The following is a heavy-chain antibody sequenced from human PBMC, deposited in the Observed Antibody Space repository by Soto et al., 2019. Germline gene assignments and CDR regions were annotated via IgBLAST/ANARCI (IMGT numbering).Heavy chain of an antibody. CDR3: ARDRFPLVRGFYGMDV. CDR1: GGTFSSNA. Sequence: QVQLVQSGAEVKKPGSSVKVSCTASGGTFSSNAINWVRQAPGQGLEWMGGIIPRLGTSNYVEKVKGRATITAGTSTDTVYLELSSLRSEDTAVYYCARDRFPLVRGFYGMDVWGQGTTVTVSS. CDR2: IIPRLGTS. D-gene: IGHD3-10*01. V-gene: IGHV1-69*06. J-gene: IGHJ6*02.